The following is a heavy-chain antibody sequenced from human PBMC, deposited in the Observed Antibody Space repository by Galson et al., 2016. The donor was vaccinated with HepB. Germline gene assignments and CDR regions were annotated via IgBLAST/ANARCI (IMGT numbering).Heavy chain of an antibody. CDR2: VNSDGSSS. D-gene: IGHD3-3*01. Sequence: SLRLSCAASGFSISRHWMHWVRQAPGKGLMWVSRVNSDGSSSTYADSVKGRFTSSRDNAENTLYLQMNSLRAEDTAVYYCTRQDWSDYQRYMDVWGKGTTVTVSS. V-gene: IGHV3-74*01. CDR3: TRQDWSDYQRYMDV. CDR1: GFSISRHW. J-gene: IGHJ6*03.